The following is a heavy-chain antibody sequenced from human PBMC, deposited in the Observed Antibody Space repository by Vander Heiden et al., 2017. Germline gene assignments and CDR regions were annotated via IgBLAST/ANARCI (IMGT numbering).Heavy chain of an antibody. CDR3: ARDKFTIFGVVEGGMDV. Sequence: QLVESGGGVVQPGRSLRLSCDASGFTFRSYAMHWGRQAPGKGLEWVAVIWFDGSNKYYADSVKGRFTISRDNSKNTLYLQMNSLRGEDTAVYYCARDKFTIFGVVEGGMDVWGQGTTVTVS. CDR2: IWFDGSNK. J-gene: IGHJ6*02. V-gene: IGHV3-33*01. CDR1: GFTFRSYA. D-gene: IGHD3-3*01.